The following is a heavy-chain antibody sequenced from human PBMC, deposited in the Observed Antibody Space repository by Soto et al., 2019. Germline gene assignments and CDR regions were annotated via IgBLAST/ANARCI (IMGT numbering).Heavy chain of an antibody. Sequence: PSETLSLTCTVSGDSISSGRYHWGWIRQPPGKGLEFIGNIYYTGNTNYNPSLRSRVTIFVDTSKSQFSLKLSSVTAADTAVYYCARGSSLYYYYYMDVWGKGTTVTVSS. D-gene: IGHD3-10*01. J-gene: IGHJ6*03. CDR3: ARGSSLYYYYYMDV. CDR1: GDSISSGRYH. V-gene: IGHV4-39*07. CDR2: IYYTGNT.